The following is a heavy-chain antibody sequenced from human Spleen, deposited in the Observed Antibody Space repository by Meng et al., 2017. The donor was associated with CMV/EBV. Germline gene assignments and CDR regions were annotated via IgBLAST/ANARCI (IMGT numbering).Heavy chain of an antibody. CDR2: IYYSGRT. J-gene: IGHJ2*01. D-gene: IGHD2-2*01. CDR1: IGGSSYY. Sequence: IGGSSYYWGWIGQPPGKGLEWIGSIYYSGRTYYNPSLKSRVTISVDTSKNQFSLKLSSVTAADTAVYYCARLGYCSSTSCFYRYFDLWGRGTLVTVSS. CDR3: ARLGYCSSTSCFYRYFDL. V-gene: IGHV4-39*01.